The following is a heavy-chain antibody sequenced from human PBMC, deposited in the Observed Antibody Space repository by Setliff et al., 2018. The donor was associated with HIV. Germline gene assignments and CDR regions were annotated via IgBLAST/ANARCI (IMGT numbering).Heavy chain of an antibody. J-gene: IGHJ4*02. V-gene: IGHV4-34*01. CDR3: ARHDRGNTYGQGYFDY. Sequence: SETLSLTCAVYGGSFSGYYWSWIRQPPGKGLEWIGEINHSGSTNYNPSLKSRVTISVDTSKNQFSLKVRSVTAADTAIYYCARHDRGNTYGQGYFDYWGQGALVTVSS. CDR1: GGSFSGYY. CDR2: INHSGST. D-gene: IGHD5-18*01.